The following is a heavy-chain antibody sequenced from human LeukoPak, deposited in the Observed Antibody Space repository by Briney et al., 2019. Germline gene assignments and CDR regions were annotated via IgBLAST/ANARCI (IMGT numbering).Heavy chain of an antibody. Sequence: PSETLSLTCAVSGGSISFSTSYWAWIRQPPGKGPEWIGSIYYRGSTYYNPSLTSRLTIPVDTSKNQFSLKLRSLTAADTAVYYCARGEQVNWFDPWGQGALVIVSS. CDR1: GGSISFSTSY. D-gene: IGHD1-26*01. CDR3: ARGEQVNWFDP. CDR2: IYYRGST. J-gene: IGHJ5*02. V-gene: IGHV4-39*01.